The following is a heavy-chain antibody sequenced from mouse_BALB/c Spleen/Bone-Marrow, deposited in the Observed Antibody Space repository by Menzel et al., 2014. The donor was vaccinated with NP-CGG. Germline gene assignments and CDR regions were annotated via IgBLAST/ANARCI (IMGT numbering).Heavy chain of an antibody. V-gene: IGHV14-3*02. D-gene: IGHD1-1*01. Sequence: QRPEQGLEWIGRIDPANGNTKYDPKFQGKATITADTSSNTAYLQLSSLTSEDAAVYYCASYYYGRSSFTYWGQGTLVTVSA. J-gene: IGHJ3*01. CDR3: ASYYYGRSSFTY. CDR2: IDPANGNT.